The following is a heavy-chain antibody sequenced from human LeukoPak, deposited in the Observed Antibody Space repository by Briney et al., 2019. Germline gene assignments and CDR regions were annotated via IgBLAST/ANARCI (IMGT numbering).Heavy chain of an antibody. J-gene: IGHJ3*02. CDR1: GGSISSYY. CDR3: ARVRTDSFDI. Sequence: SETLSLTCTVSGGSISSYYWSWVRQPPGKELEWIGYMFYSGSTDYKPSLKSRVTMSVDTSKNQFSLKLNSVTAADTAVYYCARVRTDSFDIWGQGTMVTVSS. CDR2: MFYSGST. V-gene: IGHV4-59*08.